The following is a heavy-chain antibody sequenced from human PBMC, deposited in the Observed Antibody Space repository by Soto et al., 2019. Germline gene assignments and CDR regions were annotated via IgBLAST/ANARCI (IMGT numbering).Heavy chain of an antibody. CDR2: IYYSGST. D-gene: IGHD2-15*01. Sequence: PSETLSLTCTVSGGSISSYYWSWIRQPPGKGLEWIGFIYYSGSTSYNPSLKSRVTISVDTSKNQFTLKVSSVTAADTAVYYCARGLKGILSYHYYFDYWGQGTLVTVS. J-gene: IGHJ4*02. V-gene: IGHV4-59*08. CDR3: ARGLKGILSYHYYFDY. CDR1: GGSISSYY.